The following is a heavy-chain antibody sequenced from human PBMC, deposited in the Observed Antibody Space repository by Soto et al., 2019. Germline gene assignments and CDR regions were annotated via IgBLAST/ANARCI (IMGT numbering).Heavy chain of an antibody. J-gene: IGHJ4*02. CDR2: INPNSGGT. CDR3: ARIDLYYGTGYYFDY. D-gene: IGHD3-10*01. V-gene: IGHV1-2*02. CDR1: GYTFTGYY. Sequence: ASVKVSCKASGYTFTGYYMHWVRQAPGQGLEWMGWINPNSGGTNYAQKFQGRVTMTRDTSISTAYMELSRLRSDDTAVYYCARIDLYYGTGYYFDYWGQGTLVTVSS.